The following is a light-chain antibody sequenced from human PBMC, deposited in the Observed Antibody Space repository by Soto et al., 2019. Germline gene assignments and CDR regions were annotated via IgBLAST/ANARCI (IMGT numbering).Light chain of an antibody. CDR1: QSVTNNY. Sequence: SVLTQGPGTLSLSPGGSATLSCRASQSVTNNYLAWYQQKPGQAPRLLIYGASNRATGIPDRFSGSGSGTDFTLTISRLEPEDFAVYYCQQYGSSGTFGQGTKVDIK. CDR3: QQYGSSGT. V-gene: IGKV3-20*01. J-gene: IGKJ1*01. CDR2: GAS.